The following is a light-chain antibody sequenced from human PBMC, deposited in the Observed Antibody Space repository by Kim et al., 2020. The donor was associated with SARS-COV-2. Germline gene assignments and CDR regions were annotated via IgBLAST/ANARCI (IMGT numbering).Light chain of an antibody. V-gene: IGKV1-5*03. CDR3: QQYSNWPWT. CDR2: KAA. Sequence: DIQMTQSPSTLSADVGDRVIITCRASQSISKWLAWYQQKPGKAPKLLIYKAANVASGVPTTFSGAASGTEFTLTISSLQPDDFATYYCQQYSNWPWTFGQGTKLAI. J-gene: IGKJ2*02. CDR1: QSISKW.